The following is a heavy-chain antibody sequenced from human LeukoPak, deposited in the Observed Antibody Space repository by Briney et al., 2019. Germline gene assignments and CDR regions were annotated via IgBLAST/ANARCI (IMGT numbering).Heavy chain of an antibody. V-gene: IGHV1-69*13. CDR3: AREDIVVVPAATNCYYYYGMDV. D-gene: IGHD2-2*01. CDR1: GGTFSSYA. J-gene: IGHJ6*02. Sequence: ASVKVSCKASGGTFSSYAISWVRQAPGQGLEWMGGIIPIFGTANYAQKFQGRVTITADESTSTAYMELSSLRSEDTAVYYCAREDIVVVPAATNCYYYYGMDVWGQGTTVTVSS. CDR2: IIPIFGTA.